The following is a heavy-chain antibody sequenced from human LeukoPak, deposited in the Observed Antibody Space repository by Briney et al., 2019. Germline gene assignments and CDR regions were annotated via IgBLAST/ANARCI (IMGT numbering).Heavy chain of an antibody. V-gene: IGHV4-59*08. J-gene: IGHJ4*02. CDR2: IYYSGSTNY. Sequence: RASETLSLTCTVSGGSISSYYWSWIRQPPGKGLEWIGYIYYSGSTNYNYNPSLKSRVTISLDTSKNQFSLKLNSVTAADTAVYYCARSPQYGSHRFDYWGQGTLVTVSS. D-gene: IGHD2/OR15-2a*01. CDR3: ARSPQYGSHRFDY. CDR1: GGSISSYY.